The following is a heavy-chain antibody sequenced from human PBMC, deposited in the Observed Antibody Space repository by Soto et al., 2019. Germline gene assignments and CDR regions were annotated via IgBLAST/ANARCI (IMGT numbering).Heavy chain of an antibody. V-gene: IGHV4-59*02. J-gene: IGHJ6*02. Sequence: TLSLTCAVSGASGKNYYWGWGRQSPGKGKEGIGYIYYSGTTTYHPSLKSRVTISLDTSNTQVSLKLSSVTAADTAVYYCARDLGHCIDTKCFEGVNYYYYAMDVWGQGTTVTVS. CDR1: GASGKNYY. CDR2: IYYSGTT. CDR3: ARDLGHCIDTKCFEGVNYYYYAMDV. D-gene: IGHD2-21*01.